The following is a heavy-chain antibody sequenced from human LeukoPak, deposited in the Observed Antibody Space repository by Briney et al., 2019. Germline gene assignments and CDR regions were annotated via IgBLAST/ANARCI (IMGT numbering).Heavy chain of an antibody. D-gene: IGHD3-10*01. J-gene: IGHJ3*02. CDR2: IXXDGSEK. CDR3: ARDLRPYGSGSYSAFDI. Sequence: AXXGFTFXSYXXRWVRQAPGKGXXGVXNIXXDGSEKYYGDSVKGRFTISRDNAKNSLYLQMNSLRAEDTAVYYCARDLRPYGSGSYSAFDIWGQGTMVTVSS. V-gene: IGHV3-7*01. CDR1: GFTFXSYX.